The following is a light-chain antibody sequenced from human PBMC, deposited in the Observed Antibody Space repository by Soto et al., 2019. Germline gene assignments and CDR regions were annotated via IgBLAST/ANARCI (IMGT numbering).Light chain of an antibody. CDR1: SRDIGAYDY. CDR2: DVS. V-gene: IGLV2-14*03. J-gene: IGLJ7*01. Sequence: QSVLTQPASVSGSPGQSVTISCTGTSRDIGAYDYVSWYQQHPGGVPQLLIYDVSSRPSGVSSRFSGSKSGNTASLTISGLQADDESHYYCSSFADSSARDYVFGGGTQLTVL. CDR3: SSFADSSARDYV.